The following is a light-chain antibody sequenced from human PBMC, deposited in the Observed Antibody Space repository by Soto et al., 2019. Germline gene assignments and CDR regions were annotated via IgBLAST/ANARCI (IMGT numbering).Light chain of an antibody. CDR1: QGIDSH. J-gene: IGKJ4*01. CDR3: QQVHSWPLT. Sequence: QLTQSPSSLSASVGDRVTITCRASQGIDSHLAWYQQKPGKGPKLLIYVASTLQSGVPSRFSGSGSGTDFTLTISNLQPDDFAAYYCQQVHSWPLTFGGGTKVEIK. CDR2: VAS. V-gene: IGKV1-9*01.